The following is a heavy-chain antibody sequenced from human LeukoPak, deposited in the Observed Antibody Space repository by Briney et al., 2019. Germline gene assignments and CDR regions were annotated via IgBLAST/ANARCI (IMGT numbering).Heavy chain of an antibody. CDR3: TRRTHYIDY. J-gene: IGHJ4*02. Sequence: SETLSLTCTVSGYSISSGYYWGWIRQPPGQGLEWIASIYHSGSTYFNPSLKSRVTMSVDTSKNQFSLKVNSVTAADTAVYYCTRRTHYIDYWGQGTLVTVSS. CDR1: GYSISSGYY. V-gene: IGHV4-38-2*02. CDR2: IYHSGST.